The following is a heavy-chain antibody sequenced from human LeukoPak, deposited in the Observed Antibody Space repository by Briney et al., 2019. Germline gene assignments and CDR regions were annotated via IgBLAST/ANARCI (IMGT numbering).Heavy chain of an antibody. CDR3: ARELLAFWSGYSDASDI. CDR2: ISSSSSYI. V-gene: IGHV3-21*01. J-gene: IGHJ3*02. CDR1: GFTFSSYS. Sequence: GGSLRLSCAASGFTFSSYSMNCVRQAPGKGLEWVSSISSSSSYIYYADSVKGRFTISRDNAKNSLYLQMNSLRAEDTAVYYCARELLAFWSGYSDASDIWGQGTMVTVSS. D-gene: IGHD3-3*01.